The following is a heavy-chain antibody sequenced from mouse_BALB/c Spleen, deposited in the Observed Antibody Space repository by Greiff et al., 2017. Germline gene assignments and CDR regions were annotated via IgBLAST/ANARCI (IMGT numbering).Heavy chain of an antibody. CDR1: GFNIKDTY. V-gene: IGHV14-3*02. CDR2: IDPANGNT. J-gene: IGHJ2*01. D-gene: IGHD1-1*01. CDR3: ARSSYYGTGDY. Sequence: VQLKQSGAELVKPGASVKLSCTASGFNIKDTYMHWVKQRPEQGLEWIGRIDPANGNTKYDPKFQGKATITAYTSSNTAYLQLSSLTSEDTAVYYCARSSYYGTGDYWGQGTTLTVSS.